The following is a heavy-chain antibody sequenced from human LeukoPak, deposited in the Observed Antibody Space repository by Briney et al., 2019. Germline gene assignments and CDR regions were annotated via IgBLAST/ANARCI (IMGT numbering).Heavy chain of an antibody. V-gene: IGHV4-61*01. CDR3: ARVTVAAGIWSFAY. J-gene: IGHJ4*02. D-gene: IGHD6-13*01. CDR2: IYHSGST. CDR1: GGSVSSGSYF. Sequence: SETLSLTCTVSGGSVSSGSYFWSWIRQPPGKGLEWIGEIYHSGSTNYNPSLKSRVTISVDKSKNQFSLNLSSMTAADTAVYYCARVTVAAGIWSFAYWGQGTLVTVSS.